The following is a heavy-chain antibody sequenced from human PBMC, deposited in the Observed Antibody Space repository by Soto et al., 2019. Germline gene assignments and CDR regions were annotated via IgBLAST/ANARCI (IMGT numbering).Heavy chain of an antibody. CDR3: ARGPRNYYVRSSAGMDV. Sequence: SETLSLTCAVSGYSISSGYYWGWIRQPPGKGLEWIGSIHHSGSTYYNPSLKSRVTISVDTSKNQFSLRLSSVTAADTAVYYCARGPRNYYVRSSAGMDVWGQGTTVTVSS. J-gene: IGHJ6*02. CDR2: IHHSGST. D-gene: IGHD3-10*02. V-gene: IGHV4-38-2*01. CDR1: GYSISSGYY.